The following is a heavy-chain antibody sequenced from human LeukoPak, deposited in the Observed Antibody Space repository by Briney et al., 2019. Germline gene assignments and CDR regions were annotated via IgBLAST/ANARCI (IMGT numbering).Heavy chain of an antibody. CDR2: IYIGGGA. CDR3: ARGLFIVVVPAAMRHNGMDV. D-gene: IGHD2-2*01. CDR1: GASISLYY. V-gene: IGHV4-4*07. J-gene: IGHJ6*02. Sequence: SETLSLTCSVSGASISLYYWGWIRQPAGKGLEWIGRIYIGGGAYYNPSLKSRVTISVDTSKNQFSLKLSSVTAADTAVYYCARGLFIVVVPAAMRHNGMDVWGQGTTVTVSS.